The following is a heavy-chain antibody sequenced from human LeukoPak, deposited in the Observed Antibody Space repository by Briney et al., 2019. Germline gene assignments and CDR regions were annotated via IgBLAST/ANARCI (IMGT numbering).Heavy chain of an antibody. CDR2: IYYSGST. D-gene: IGHD2-15*01. CDR3: ARQGYCSGGSCYPTIYYDLYYFDY. CDR1: GGSISSSSYY. J-gene: IGHJ4*02. Sequence: SETLSLTCTVSGGSISSSSYYWGWIRQPPGKGLEWIGSIYYSGSTYYNPSLKTRVSISVDPFKNQFSLKLSSVAAADTAVYYWARQGYCSGGSCYPTIYYDLYYFDYWGQGTLVTVSA. V-gene: IGHV4-39*01.